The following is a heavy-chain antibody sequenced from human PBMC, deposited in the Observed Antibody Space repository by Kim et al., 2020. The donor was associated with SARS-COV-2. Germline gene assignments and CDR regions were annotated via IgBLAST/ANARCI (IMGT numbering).Heavy chain of an antibody. D-gene: IGHD3-22*01. Sequence: DSVKGRFTISRDNSKHTLYLQMNSLRAEDTAVYYCAKPMDDSSGYYYFDYWGQGTLVTVSS. J-gene: IGHJ4*02. CDR3: AKPMDDSSGYYYFDY. V-gene: IGHV3-23*01.